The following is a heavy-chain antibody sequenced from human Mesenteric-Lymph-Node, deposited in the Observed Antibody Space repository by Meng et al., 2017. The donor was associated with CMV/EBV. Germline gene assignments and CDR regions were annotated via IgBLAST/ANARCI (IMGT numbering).Heavy chain of an antibody. Sequence: GESLKISCTASGFSFDDYSVSWVRQAPGKGLEWVSSISSVSSKIYYAHSVRGRFTISRDNAKNSLYLQMNSLRAEDTAVYYCARDVMAAAGTLTYYYYYYGMDVWGQGTTVTVSS. J-gene: IGHJ6*02. CDR2: ISSVSSKI. D-gene: IGHD6-13*01. CDR3: ARDVMAAAGTLTYYYYYYGMDV. V-gene: IGHV3-69-1*01. CDR1: GFSFDDYS.